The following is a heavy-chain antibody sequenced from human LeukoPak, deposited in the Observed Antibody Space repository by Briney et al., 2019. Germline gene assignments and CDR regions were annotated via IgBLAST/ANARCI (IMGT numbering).Heavy chain of an antibody. CDR1: GGSISSSSYY. Sequence: PSETLSLTCTDSGGSISSSSYYWGWIRQPPGKGLEWIVNIYYTGSTYYNPSLKSRVTISVDASKIQFSLKLSSVTAADTALYYCARHGPLTRYSSSSGWFDPWGPGTLVTVSS. J-gene: IGHJ5*02. V-gene: IGHV4-39*01. CDR3: ARHGPLTRYSSSSGWFDP. CDR2: IYYTGST. D-gene: IGHD6-6*01.